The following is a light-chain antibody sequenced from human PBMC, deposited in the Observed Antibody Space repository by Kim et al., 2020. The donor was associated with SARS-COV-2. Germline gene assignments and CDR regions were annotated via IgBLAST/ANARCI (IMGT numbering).Light chain of an antibody. CDR1: QAVSSTY. Sequence: PGEGATLSCRASQAVSSTYISWFQQKPGQAPRLLIYGASTRAKGIPDRFSGSESATDFTLTISRLEPEDFAVYYCQHCGASPPYTFGQGTKL. J-gene: IGKJ2*01. V-gene: IGKV3-20*01. CDR2: GAS. CDR3: QHCGASPPYT.